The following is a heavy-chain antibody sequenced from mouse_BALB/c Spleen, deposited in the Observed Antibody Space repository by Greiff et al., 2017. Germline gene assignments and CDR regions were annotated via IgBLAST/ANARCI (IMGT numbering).Heavy chain of an antibody. V-gene: IGHV5-4*02. CDR1: GFTFSDYY. J-gene: IGHJ4*01. CDR3: ARGYGSSLYAMDY. D-gene: IGHD1-1*01. Sequence: EVHLVESGGGLVKPGGSLKLSCAASGFTFSDYYMYWVRQTPEKRLEWVATISDGGSYTYYPDSVKGRFTISRDNAKNNLYLQMSSLKSEDTAMYYCARGYGSSLYAMDYWGQGTSVTVSS. CDR2: ISDGGSYT.